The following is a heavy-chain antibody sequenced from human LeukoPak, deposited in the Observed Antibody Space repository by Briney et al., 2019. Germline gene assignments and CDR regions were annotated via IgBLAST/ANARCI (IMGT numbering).Heavy chain of an antibody. Sequence: ASVKVSCKASGYTFTSYYMHWVRQAPGQGLEWMGIINPSGGSTSYAQKFQGRVTMTRDTSTSTVYMELSSLRSEDTAVYYCAREIRDSSKHYYDSSGYSYYFDYWGQGTLVTVSS. J-gene: IGHJ4*02. CDR3: AREIRDSSKHYYDSSGYSYYFDY. D-gene: IGHD3-22*01. CDR1: GYTFTSYY. CDR2: INPSGGST. V-gene: IGHV1-46*01.